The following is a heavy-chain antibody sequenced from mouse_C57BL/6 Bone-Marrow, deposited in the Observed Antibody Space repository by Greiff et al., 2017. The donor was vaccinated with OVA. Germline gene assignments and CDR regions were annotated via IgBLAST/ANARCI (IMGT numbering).Heavy chain of an antibody. D-gene: IGHD1-1*01. Sequence: VQRVESGPGLVAPSQSLSITCTVSGFSLTSYAISWVRQPPGKGLEWLGVIWTGGGTNYNSALKSRLSISKDNSKSQVFLKMNSLQTDDTARYYCARNKSYYYGSSTWYFDVWGTGTTVTVSS. CDR2: IWTGGGT. J-gene: IGHJ1*03. CDR1: GFSLTSYA. V-gene: IGHV2-9-1*01. CDR3: ARNKSYYYGSSTWYFDV.